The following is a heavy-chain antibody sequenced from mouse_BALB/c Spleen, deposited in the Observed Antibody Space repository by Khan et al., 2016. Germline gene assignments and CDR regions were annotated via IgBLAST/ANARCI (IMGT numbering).Heavy chain of an antibody. D-gene: IGHD2-3*01. CDR1: GFTFNTSV. CDR3: VRRDGYYFAY. V-gene: IGHV10S3*01. Sequence: EVQLQESGGGLVQPKGSLKLSCAASGFTFNTSVMNWVRQAPGKGLEWVARMRSKSYNFATYYADSVKDRFTISRADSQSILYLQMNNLKAEDTAMYYCVRRDGYYFAYWGQGTLVTVSA. CDR2: MRSKSYNFAT. J-gene: IGHJ3*01.